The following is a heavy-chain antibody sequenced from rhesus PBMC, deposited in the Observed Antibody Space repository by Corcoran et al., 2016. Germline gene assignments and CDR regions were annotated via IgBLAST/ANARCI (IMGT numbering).Heavy chain of an antibody. CDR3: AREEWIWENPNDY. D-gene: IGHD1-44*02. CDR2: IYGISTTP. CDR1: GGSISDSYR. Sequence: QVQLQESGPGVVKPSETLSLTCAVSGGSISDSYRWSWIRQPPGKGLGWIGYIYGISTTPNYNPSLKSRVTISKDTSKNQFSLKLSSVTAADTAVYYCAREEWIWENPNDYWGQGVLVTVSS. J-gene: IGHJ4*01. V-gene: IGHV4S10*01.